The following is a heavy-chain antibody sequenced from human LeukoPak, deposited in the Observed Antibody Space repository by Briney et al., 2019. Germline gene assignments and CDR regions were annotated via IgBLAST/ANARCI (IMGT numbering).Heavy chain of an antibody. CDR1: GFTFSSYA. V-gene: IGHV3-23*01. CDR2: FSGSGGST. D-gene: IGHD1-1*01. Sequence: GGSLRLSCAASGFTFSSYAMSWVRHAPGKGLVWVSAFSGSGGSTYYADSVKGRFTISRDNSKNTLYLQMNSLRAEDTAVYYCTIDLSRQGGLGMDVWGQGTTVTVSS. J-gene: IGHJ6*02. CDR3: TIDLSRQGGLGMDV.